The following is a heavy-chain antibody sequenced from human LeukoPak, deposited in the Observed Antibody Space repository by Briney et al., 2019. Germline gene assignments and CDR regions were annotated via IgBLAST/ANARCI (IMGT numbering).Heavy chain of an antibody. CDR1: GYTFTSYY. D-gene: IGHD6-19*01. Sequence: GASVKVSCKASGYTFTSYYMHWVRLAPGQGLEWMGIINPRGGSTSYAQKFQGRVTMTRDTSTSTVYMELSSLRSEDTAVYYCASEDSSGWDAFDIWGQGTMVTVSS. CDR3: ASEDSSGWDAFDI. CDR2: INPRGGST. V-gene: IGHV1-46*01. J-gene: IGHJ3*02.